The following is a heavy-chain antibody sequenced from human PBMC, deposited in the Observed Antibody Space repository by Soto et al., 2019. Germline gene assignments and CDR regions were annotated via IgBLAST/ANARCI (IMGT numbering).Heavy chain of an antibody. CDR2: INHSGST. J-gene: IGHJ4*02. D-gene: IGHD2-15*01. CDR1: GGSFSGYY. Sequence: SETLSLTCAVYGGSFSGYYWSWIRQPPGKGLEWIGEINHSGSTNYNPSLKSRVTISVDTSKNQFSLKLSSVTAADTAVYYCAILGYCSGGSCPARDFDYWGQGTLVTVSS. V-gene: IGHV4-34*01. CDR3: AILGYCSGGSCPARDFDY.